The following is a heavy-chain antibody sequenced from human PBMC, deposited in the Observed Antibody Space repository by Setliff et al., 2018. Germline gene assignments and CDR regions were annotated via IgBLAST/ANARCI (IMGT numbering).Heavy chain of an antibody. CDR1: GYIFRSYG. CDR3: AISTLSICTGGNCPNAFDV. V-gene: IGHV1-18*01. D-gene: IGHD2-8*02. CDR2: ISSYNGHT. Sequence: ASVKVSCKSSGYIFRSYGLSWVRQAPGQGLEWMGWISSYNGHTNYAPKVQGRVTMTTDTSTGTASMELRSLRSDDAAIYYCAISTLSICTGGNCPNAFDVWGQGTVVTVSS. J-gene: IGHJ3*01.